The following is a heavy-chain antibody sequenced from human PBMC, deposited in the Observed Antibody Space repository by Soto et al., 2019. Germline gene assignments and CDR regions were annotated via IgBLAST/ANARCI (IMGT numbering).Heavy chain of an antibody. J-gene: IGHJ4*02. V-gene: IGHV3-30*03. Sequence: QVQLVESGGGVVQPGRSLRLSCAVSGFTVSTYGMHWVRQAPGKGLEWVAGISRDGGTKYYAESVKGRFTISRDNSGNTLFLEMNSLRGDDMAVYYCTGEVASGYWGQGTLVTVSS. CDR1: GFTVSTYG. D-gene: IGHD2-8*02. CDR3: TGEVASGY. CDR2: ISRDGGTK.